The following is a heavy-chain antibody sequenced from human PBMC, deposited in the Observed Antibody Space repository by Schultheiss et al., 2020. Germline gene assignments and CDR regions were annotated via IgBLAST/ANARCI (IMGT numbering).Heavy chain of an antibody. Sequence: SETLSLTCAVYGGSFSGYYWSWIRQPPGKGLEWIGSIYYSGSTYYNPSLKSRVTISVDTSKNQFSLKLSSVTAADTAVYYCARLMVSRGSYYYYGMDVWGKGTTVTVSS. D-gene: IGHD2-8*01. CDR1: GGSFSGYY. J-gene: IGHJ6*04. CDR2: IYYSGST. V-gene: IGHV4-34*01. CDR3: ARLMVSRGSYYYYGMDV.